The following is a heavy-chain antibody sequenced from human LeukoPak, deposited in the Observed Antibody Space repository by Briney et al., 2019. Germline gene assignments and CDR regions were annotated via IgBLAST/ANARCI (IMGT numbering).Heavy chain of an antibody. CDR3: AKSGYNRFDY. CDR2: IRYDGSNK. V-gene: IGHV3-30*02. J-gene: IGHJ4*02. CDR1: GFTFSSYA. D-gene: IGHD5-24*01. Sequence: PGGSLRLSCAASGFTFSSYAMHWVRRAPGKGLEWVAFIRYDGSNKYYADSVKGRFTISRDNSKNTLILQMNSLRAEDTAVYYCAKSGYNRFDYWGQGILVTVSS.